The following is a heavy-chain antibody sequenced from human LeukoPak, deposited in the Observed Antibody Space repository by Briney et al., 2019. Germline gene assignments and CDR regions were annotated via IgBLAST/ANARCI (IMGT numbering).Heavy chain of an antibody. Sequence: QPGGSLRLSCAASGLSFSRDAMHWVRQAPGEGLEYVSAISSNGGSTYYADSVKGRFIISRDNSKNTLNLQMGSLRAEDMAVYYCARLEDHDSSGYYYYCYGMDAWGQGTTVTVSS. CDR2: ISSNGGST. V-gene: IGHV3-64*02. CDR1: GLSFSRDA. CDR3: ARLEDHDSSGYYYYCYGMDA. D-gene: IGHD3-22*01. J-gene: IGHJ6*02.